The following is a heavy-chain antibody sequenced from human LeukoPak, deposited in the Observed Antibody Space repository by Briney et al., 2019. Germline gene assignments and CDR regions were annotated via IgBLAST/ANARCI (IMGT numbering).Heavy chain of an antibody. J-gene: IGHJ4*02. CDR3: ARDPSGELGSFDY. D-gene: IGHD3-16*01. V-gene: IGHV3-53*01. CDR1: GFTVSSNY. Sequence: GGSLRLSCAASGFTVSSNYMSWVRQAPGKGLEWVSVIYSGGSTYYAGSVKGRFTISRDNSKNTLYLQMNSLRAEDTAVYYCARDPSGELGSFDYWGQGTLVTVSS. CDR2: IYSGGST.